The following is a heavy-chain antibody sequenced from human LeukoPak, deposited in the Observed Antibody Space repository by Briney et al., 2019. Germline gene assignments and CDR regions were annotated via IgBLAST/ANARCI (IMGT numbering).Heavy chain of an antibody. V-gene: IGHV3-21*04. CDR1: GFTFSSYS. Sequence: GGSLRLSCAASGFTFSSYSMNWVRQAPGKGLEWVSSISSSSSYIYYADSVKGRFTISRDNAKNSLYLQMNSLRAEDTAVYYCARAGKYGSGSYYRWGLGTLVTVSS. D-gene: IGHD3-10*01. J-gene: IGHJ4*02. CDR2: ISSSSSYI. CDR3: ARAGKYGSGSYYR.